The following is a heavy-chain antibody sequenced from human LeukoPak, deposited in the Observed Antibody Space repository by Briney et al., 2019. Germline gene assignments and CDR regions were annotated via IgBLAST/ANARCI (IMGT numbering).Heavy chain of an antibody. CDR3: ARVTHEVEYDSSGYYGLSDRNDGFDI. Sequence: ASVKVSCKASGYTFTSYGISWVRQAPGQGLEWMAWISAYNGNTNYAQNLQGRVTMTTDTSTSTAYMELRSLRSDDTAVYYCARVTHEVEYDSSGYYGLSDRNDGFDIWGQGTMVTVSS. J-gene: IGHJ3*02. V-gene: IGHV1-18*01. D-gene: IGHD3-22*01. CDR1: GYTFTSYG. CDR2: ISAYNGNT.